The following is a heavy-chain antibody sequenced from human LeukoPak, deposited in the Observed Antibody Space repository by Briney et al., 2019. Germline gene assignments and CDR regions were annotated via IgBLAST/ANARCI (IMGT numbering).Heavy chain of an antibody. CDR2: ISSSSSYI. J-gene: IGHJ4*02. V-gene: IGHV3-21*01. D-gene: IGHD1-1*01. CDR3: ARDPDGTYIDY. CDR1: GFTFSSYS. Sequence: GGSLRLSCAASGFTFSSYSMNWVRQALGKGLEWVSSISSSSSYIYYADSVKGRFTISRDNAKNSLYLQMNSLRAEDTAVYYCARDPDGTYIDYWGQGTLVTVSS.